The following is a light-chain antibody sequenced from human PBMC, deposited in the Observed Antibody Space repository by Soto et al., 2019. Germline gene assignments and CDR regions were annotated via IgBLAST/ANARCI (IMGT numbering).Light chain of an antibody. Sequence: QSVLTQPSSASGSPGQSFTISCTGTSSDVGGYDYVSWYQQYPGKTPKLMIFEVTKRPSGVPDRFSGSKSGNTASLTVSGLQAEDEADYYSIYYAGTSYVFGSGTKFTVL. CDR3: IYYAGTSYV. CDR1: SSDVGGYDY. V-gene: IGLV2-8*01. CDR2: EVT. J-gene: IGLJ1*01.